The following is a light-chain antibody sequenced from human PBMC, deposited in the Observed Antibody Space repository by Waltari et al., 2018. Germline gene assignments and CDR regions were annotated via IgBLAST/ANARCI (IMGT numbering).Light chain of an antibody. V-gene: IGLV8-61*01. CDR1: SGSVSTNNY. CDR2: STN. CDR3: ALYVGSAMWV. Sequence: QTVVTQAPSFSVSPGGTVTLTCGLSSGSVSTNNYPSWYQQTPGQPPRTLIYSTNTRSSGVPDRFSGSILGSKAALTITGAQADDESDYYCALYVGSAMWVFGGGTKLTVL. J-gene: IGLJ3*02.